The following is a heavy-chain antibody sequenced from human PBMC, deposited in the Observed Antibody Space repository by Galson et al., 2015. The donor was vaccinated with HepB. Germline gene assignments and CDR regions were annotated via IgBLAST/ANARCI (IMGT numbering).Heavy chain of an antibody. Sequence: CAISGDSVSNNNAAWNWIRQSPSRGLEWLGRTYFRSTWYNDYAVSVKSRISINPDTSKNQFPLQLSSVTPEDTAVYYCARDRDSAMVEGFDCWGQGTLVTVSS. CDR1: GDSVSNNNAA. CDR2: TYFRSTWYN. J-gene: IGHJ5*01. CDR3: ARDRDSAMVEGFDC. D-gene: IGHD5-18*01. V-gene: IGHV6-1*01.